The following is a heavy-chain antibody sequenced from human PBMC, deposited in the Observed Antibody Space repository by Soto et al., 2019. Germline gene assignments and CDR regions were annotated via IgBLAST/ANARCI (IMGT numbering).Heavy chain of an antibody. CDR3: ARAMGMATILYFQH. J-gene: IGHJ1*01. D-gene: IGHD5-12*01. V-gene: IGHV4-61*01. CDR1: GVSVSSGSYY. CDR2: IYYSGST. Sequence: QVQLQESGPGLVKPSETLSLTCTVSGVSVSSGSYYWSWIRQPPGKGLEWIGYIYYSGSTNYNPSLKSRVTISVDTSKNQFSLKLSSVTAADTAVYYCARAMGMATILYFQHWGQGTLVTVSS.